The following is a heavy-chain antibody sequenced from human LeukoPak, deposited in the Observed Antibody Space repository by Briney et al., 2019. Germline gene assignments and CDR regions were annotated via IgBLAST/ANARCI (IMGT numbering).Heavy chain of an antibody. V-gene: IGHV3-66*02. J-gene: IGHJ3*02. CDR3: ASGGSYLDDAFDI. CDR1: GFTVSSNY. Sequence: GGSLRLSCAASGFTVSSNYMTWVRQAPGKGLEWVSVIYSGGNTYYADSVKGRFTISRDKSENTLYLQMNSLRAADTAVYYCASGGSYLDDAFDIWGQGTMVTVSS. D-gene: IGHD1-26*01. CDR2: IYSGGNT.